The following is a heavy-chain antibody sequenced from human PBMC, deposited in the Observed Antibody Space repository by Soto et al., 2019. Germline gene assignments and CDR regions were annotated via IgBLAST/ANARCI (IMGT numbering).Heavy chain of an antibody. CDR2: ISWDGGST. J-gene: IGHJ4*02. CDR1: GFTFDDYT. CDR3: AKDLDSGGSSWLFDY. Sequence: EVQLVESGGVVVQPGGSLRLSCAASGFTFDDYTMHWVRQAPGKGLEWVSLISWDGGSTYYADSVKGRFTISRDNSKNSLYLQMNSLRTEDTALYYCAKDLDSGGSSWLFDYCGQGTLVTVSS. D-gene: IGHD6-13*01. V-gene: IGHV3-43*01.